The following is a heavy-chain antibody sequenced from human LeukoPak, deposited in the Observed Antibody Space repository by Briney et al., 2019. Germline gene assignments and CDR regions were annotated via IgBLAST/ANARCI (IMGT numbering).Heavy chain of an antibody. Sequence: PGGSLRLSCAASGFTFSDYYMSWIRQAPGKGLEWVSYISSSGSTIYYADSVKGRFTISRDNAKNSLYLQMNSLRAEDTAVYYCARSRSPFDWLLSYFDYWGQGTMFTVSS. CDR2: ISSSGSTI. V-gene: IGHV3-11*01. D-gene: IGHD3-9*01. CDR3: ARSRSPFDWLLSYFDY. J-gene: IGHJ4*02. CDR1: GFTFSDYY.